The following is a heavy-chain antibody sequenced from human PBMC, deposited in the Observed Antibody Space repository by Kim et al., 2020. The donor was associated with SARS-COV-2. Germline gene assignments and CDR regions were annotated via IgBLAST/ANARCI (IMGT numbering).Heavy chain of an antibody. Sequence: SETLSLTCTVSGGSISSSSYYWGWIRQPPGKGLEWIGSIYYSGSTYYNPSLKSRVTISVDTSKNQFSLKLSSVTAADTAVYYCARLGVVPAATIDYWGQGTLVTVSS. CDR2: IYYSGST. CDR3: ARLGVVPAATIDY. D-gene: IGHD2-2*01. V-gene: IGHV4-39*01. CDR1: GGSISSSSYY. J-gene: IGHJ4*02.